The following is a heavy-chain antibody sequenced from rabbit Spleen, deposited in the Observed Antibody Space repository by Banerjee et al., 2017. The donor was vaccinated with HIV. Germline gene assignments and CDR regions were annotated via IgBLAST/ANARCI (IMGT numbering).Heavy chain of an antibody. CDR1: GFSFSSIHW. CDR3: ARNYVNAFDP. V-gene: IGHV1S40*01. Sequence: QSLEESGGDLVKPGASLTLTCTASGFSFSSIHWICWVHQAPGKGLEWIACIDTSAGDTDYANWPKGRFTISKASSTTVTLQMTSLTAADTATYFCARNYVNAFDPWGPGTLVTVS. D-gene: IGHD1-1*01. CDR2: IDTSAGDT. J-gene: IGHJ2*01.